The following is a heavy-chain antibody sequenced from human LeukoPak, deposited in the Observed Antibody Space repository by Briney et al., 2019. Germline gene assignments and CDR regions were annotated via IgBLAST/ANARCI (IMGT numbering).Heavy chain of an antibody. CDR3: ARLHYDFWSGYYNGMDV. CDR1: GYTFTSYG. J-gene: IGHJ6*02. V-gene: IGHV1-18*01. Sequence: ASVKVSCKASGYTFTSYGISWVRQAPGQGLEWMGWISAYNGNTNYAQKLQGRVTMTTDTSTSTAYMELRSLRSDDTAVYYCARLHYDFWSGYYNGMDVGGQGTTVTVS. D-gene: IGHD3-3*01. CDR2: ISAYNGNT.